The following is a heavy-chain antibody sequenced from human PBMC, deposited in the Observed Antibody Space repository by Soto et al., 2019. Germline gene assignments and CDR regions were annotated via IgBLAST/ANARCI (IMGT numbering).Heavy chain of an antibody. Sequence: PSETLSLTCTVSGGSISSYDWSWIRQPPGKGLEWIGYIYYSGSTNYNPSLKSRVTISVDTSKNQFSLKLSSVTAADTAVYYCASTERGDYGGIDYWGQGTLVTVSS. CDR3: ASTERGDYGGIDY. D-gene: IGHD4-17*01. V-gene: IGHV4-59*08. CDR1: GGSISSYD. J-gene: IGHJ4*01. CDR2: IYYSGST.